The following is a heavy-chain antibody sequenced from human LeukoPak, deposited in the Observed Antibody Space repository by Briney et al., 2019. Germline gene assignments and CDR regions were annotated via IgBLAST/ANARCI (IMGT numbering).Heavy chain of an antibody. V-gene: IGHV3-30*02. CDR1: GFTFSSYG. CDR2: IRYDGSNK. CDR3: ASRPSGDYPYFDY. J-gene: IGHJ4*02. Sequence: GGSLRLSCAASGFTFSSYGMHWVRQPPGKGLEWVAFIRYDGSNKYYADSVKGRFTISRDNSKNTLYLQMNSLRAEDTAVYYCASRPSGDYPYFDYWGQGTLVTVSS. D-gene: IGHD4-17*01.